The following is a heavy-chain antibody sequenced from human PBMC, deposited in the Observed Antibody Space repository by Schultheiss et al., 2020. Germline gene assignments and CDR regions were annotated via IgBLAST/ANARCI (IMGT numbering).Heavy chain of an antibody. CDR1: GFAFSSYS. CDR2: ISFDGNNK. CDR3: ARALGTSRDY. V-gene: IGHV3-30*07. Sequence: GGSLRLSCAASGFAFSSYSMHWVRQAPGKGLEWVAVISFDGNNKDFADSVKGRFTISRDNSKNTVYLQMNSLRAEDTAAYYCARALGTSRDYWGQGTLVTVSS. J-gene: IGHJ4*02.